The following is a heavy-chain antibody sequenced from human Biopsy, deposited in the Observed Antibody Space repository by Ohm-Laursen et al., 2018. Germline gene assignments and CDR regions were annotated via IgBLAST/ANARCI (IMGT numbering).Heavy chain of an antibody. Sequence: SLRLSCAASGFTVYNNYMTWVRQAPGKGLEWVSGIRDSGDSAYYADSVKGRFTISRDNSRSTLYLQMNSLRSEDTAVYYCARGGGYNWNNGWFDPWGQGTLVTVSS. CDR3: ARGGGYNWNNGWFDP. J-gene: IGHJ5*02. CDR1: GFTVYNNY. CDR2: IRDSGDSA. V-gene: IGHV3-53*05. D-gene: IGHD1/OR15-1a*01.